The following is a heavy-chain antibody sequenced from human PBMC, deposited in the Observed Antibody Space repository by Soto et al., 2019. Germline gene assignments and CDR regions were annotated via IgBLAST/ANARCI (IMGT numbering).Heavy chain of an antibody. V-gene: IGHV3-48*02. CDR1: GFTFSSYS. D-gene: IGHD2-15*01. CDR3: ARHRYCSGGSCPRTGEFWFDP. J-gene: IGHJ5*02. CDR2: ISSSSSTI. Sequence: GGSLRLSCAASGFTFSSYSMNWVRQAPGKGLEWVSYISSSSSTIYYADSVKGRFTISRDNAKNSLYLQMNSLRDEDTAVYYCARHRYCSGGSCPRTGEFWFDPWGQGTLVTVSS.